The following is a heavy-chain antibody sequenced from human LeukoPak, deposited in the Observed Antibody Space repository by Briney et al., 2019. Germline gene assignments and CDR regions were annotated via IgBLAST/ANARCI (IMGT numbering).Heavy chain of an antibody. CDR3: AKFLGVSVWYGISGP. CDR2: ISHDGNNK. J-gene: IGHJ5*02. Sequence: GGSLRLSCAASGFIFSDYGIHWVRQAPGKGPEWVARISHDGNNKNYADSVKGRFIVSRDNSKDMLYLQMNSLRAEDTAVYYCAKFLGVSVWYGISGPWGQGTLVTVSS. CDR1: GFIFSDYG. D-gene: IGHD3-10*01. V-gene: IGHV3-30*18.